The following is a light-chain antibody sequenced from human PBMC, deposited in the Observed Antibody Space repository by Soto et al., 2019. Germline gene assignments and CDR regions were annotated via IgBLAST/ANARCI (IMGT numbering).Light chain of an antibody. V-gene: IGKV3-20*01. CDR1: QSVSSRS. J-gene: IGKJ2*01. CDR3: QQYGTSPRT. CDR2: DAS. Sequence: EIVLTQSPGTLSLSPGERATLSCRASQSVSSRSLAWYQQKPGRAPRLLIYDASSRATGIPDRFSGSGSVTDFTLSISRLEPEDFAVYYCQQYGTSPRTFGQGTKLEIK.